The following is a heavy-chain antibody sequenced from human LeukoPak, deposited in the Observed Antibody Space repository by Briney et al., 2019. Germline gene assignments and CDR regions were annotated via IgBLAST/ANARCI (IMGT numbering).Heavy chain of an antibody. CDR1: GYTFTGYY. V-gene: IGHV1-2*02. J-gene: IGHJ4*02. Sequence: GASVKVSCKASGYTFTGYYMHWVRQALGQGLEWMGWINPNSGGTNYAQKFQGRVTMTRDTSISTAYMELSRLRSDDTAVYYCARSARWRYGPGFVGNYWGQGTLVTVSS. CDR2: INPNSGGT. D-gene: IGHD2-21*01. CDR3: ARSARWRYGPGFVGNY.